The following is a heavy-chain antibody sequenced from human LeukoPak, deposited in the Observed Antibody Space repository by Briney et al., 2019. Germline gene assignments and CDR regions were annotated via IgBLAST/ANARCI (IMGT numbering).Heavy chain of an antibody. J-gene: IGHJ4*01. D-gene: IGHD6-13*01. V-gene: IGHV3-7*01. CDR3: ARDGTAAGLYFDL. Sequence: GGSLRLSCGVSGFIFSDYWMNWVRQAPGKGLEWVASIKQDGGEKSYVDPVKGRFTISRDNAKNSLYLQMSSLRAEDTAVYYCARDGTAAGLYFDLWGQGTPVTVSS. CDR1: GFIFSDYW. CDR2: IKQDGGEK.